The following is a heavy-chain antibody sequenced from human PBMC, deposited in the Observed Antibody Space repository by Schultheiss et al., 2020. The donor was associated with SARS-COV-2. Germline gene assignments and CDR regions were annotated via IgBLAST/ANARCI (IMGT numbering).Heavy chain of an antibody. CDR3: ARAWDDSSGRVDAFDI. V-gene: IGHV3-7*01. CDR2: IKPDGSEI. Sequence: GESLKISCAASGFTFSSYSMNWVRQAPGKGLEWVATIKPDGSEIYYVDSVKGRFTISRDNSKNTLYLQMNSLRAEDTAVYYCARAWDDSSGRVDAFDIWGQGTMVTVSS. D-gene: IGHD3-22*01. J-gene: IGHJ3*02. CDR1: GFTFSSYS.